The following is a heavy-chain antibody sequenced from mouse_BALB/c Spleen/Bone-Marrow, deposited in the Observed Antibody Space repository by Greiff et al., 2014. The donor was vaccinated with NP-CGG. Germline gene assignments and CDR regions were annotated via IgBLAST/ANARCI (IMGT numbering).Heavy chain of an antibody. V-gene: IGHV1-80*01. CDR1: GYAFSSYW. Sequence: QVHVKQSGAELVRPGSSVKISCKASGYAFSSYWGNWVKQRPGQGLEWIGQIYPGDSDTDYNGKFKGKATLTADKSSNTAYMQLTSLTSEDFAVYFCARGGISVDYWGQGTTLTVSS. CDR2: IYPGDSDT. CDR3: ARGGISVDY. J-gene: IGHJ2*01.